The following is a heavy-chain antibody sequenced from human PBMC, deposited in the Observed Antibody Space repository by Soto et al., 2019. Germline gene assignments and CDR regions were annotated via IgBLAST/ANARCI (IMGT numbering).Heavy chain of an antibody. CDR1: GYTFTSYY. CDR2: INPSCGST. CDR3: ARRFLEWLSSGPHAFDI. D-gene: IGHD3-3*01. V-gene: IGHV1-46*01. J-gene: IGHJ3*02. Sequence: ASVKVSCKASGYTFTSYYMHWVRQAPGQGLEWMGIINPSCGSTSYAQKFQGRVTITTDKSTSTDYMELSSLRSEDTAVYYCARRFLEWLSSGPHAFDIWGQGTMVTVSS.